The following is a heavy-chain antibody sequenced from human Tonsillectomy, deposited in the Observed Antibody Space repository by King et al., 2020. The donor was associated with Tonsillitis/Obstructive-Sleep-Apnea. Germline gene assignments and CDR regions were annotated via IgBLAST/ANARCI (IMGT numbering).Heavy chain of an antibody. Sequence: VQLVESGGGVVQPGRSLILSCAASGFTFSSYAMHWVRHAPGKGLEWVAGISQYGSNKYYEDSGKGRFTISRDNSKNTLYLQMNSLRAEETAVYYCARDDLMTTVFEDYYYYMDVWGKGTTVTVSS. D-gene: IGHD4-11*01. J-gene: IGHJ6*03. V-gene: IGHV3-30*01. CDR2: ISQYGSNK. CDR1: GFTFSSYA. CDR3: ARDDLMTTVFEDYYYYMDV.